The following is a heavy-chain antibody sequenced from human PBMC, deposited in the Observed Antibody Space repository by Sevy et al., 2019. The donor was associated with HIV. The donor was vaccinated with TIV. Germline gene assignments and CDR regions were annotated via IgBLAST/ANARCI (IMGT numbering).Heavy chain of an antibody. CDR3: ARVRYTYGNFFFDY. D-gene: IGHD5-18*01. Sequence: GGSLRLSCTASGFTFSDYYMSWIRQAPGKGLEWISYISSRDYFIYYADSVKGRFTISRDNAKNSMFLHMSSLRAEDTVLYYCARVRYTYGNFFFDYWGQGTLVTVSS. CDR1: GFTFSDYY. J-gene: IGHJ4*02. CDR2: ISSRDYFI. V-gene: IGHV3-11*01.